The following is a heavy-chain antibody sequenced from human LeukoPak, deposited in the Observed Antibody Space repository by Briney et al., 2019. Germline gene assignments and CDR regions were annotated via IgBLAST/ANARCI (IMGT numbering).Heavy chain of an antibody. CDR3: AKQGLPSTWIQLWGPVDY. D-gene: IGHD5-18*01. CDR2: ISYDGSNK. V-gene: IGHV3-30*18. J-gene: IGHJ4*02. Sequence: PGGSLRLSCAASGFTFSSYGMHWVRQAPGKGLEWVAVISYDGSNKYYADSVKGRFTISRDNSKNTLYLQMNSLRAEDTAVYYCAKQGLPSTWIQLWGPVDYWGQGTLVTVSS. CDR1: GFTFSSYG.